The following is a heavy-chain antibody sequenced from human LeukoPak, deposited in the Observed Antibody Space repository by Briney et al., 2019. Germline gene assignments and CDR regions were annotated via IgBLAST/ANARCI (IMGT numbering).Heavy chain of an antibody. Sequence: SETLSLTCTVSGGSISSYYWSWIRQPPGKGLEWIGYIYYSGSTNYNPSLKSRVTISVDTSKNQFSLKLSSVTAADTAVYYCARHISSMVRGVNYYYYDMDVWGQGTTVTVSS. D-gene: IGHD3-10*01. CDR3: ARHISSMVRGVNYYYYDMDV. CDR1: GGSISSYY. CDR2: IYYSGST. J-gene: IGHJ6*02. V-gene: IGHV4-59*08.